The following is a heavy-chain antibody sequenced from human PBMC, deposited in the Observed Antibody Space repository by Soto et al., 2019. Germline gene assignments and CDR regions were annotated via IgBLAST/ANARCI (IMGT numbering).Heavy chain of an antibody. J-gene: IGHJ4*01. D-gene: IGHD6-19*01. V-gene: IGHV4-38-2*02. CDR1: GCSMSSGSY. Sequence: PSETLSVTWSGSGCSMSSGSYWAWIRQPPGKGPEWIASIYHGGTTFYNPSLKSRITISVDTSNNQFSLKLTSVTAADTAVYYCARVHVMVVAGSTFAYWGHGPLVT. CDR2: IYHGGTT. CDR3: ARVHVMVVAGSTFAY.